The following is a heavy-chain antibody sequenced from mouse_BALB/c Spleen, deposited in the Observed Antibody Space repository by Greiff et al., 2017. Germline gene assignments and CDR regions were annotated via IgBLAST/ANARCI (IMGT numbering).Heavy chain of an antibody. Sequence: DVKLVESGGGLVQPGGSRKLSCAASGFTFSSFGMHWVRQAPEKGLEWVAYISSGSSTIYYADTVKGRFTISRDNPKNTLFLQMTSLRSEDTAMYYCARSRYGNDFDYWGQGTTLTVSS. CDR3: ARSRYGNDFDY. CDR2: ISSGSSTI. D-gene: IGHD2-10*02. J-gene: IGHJ2*01. V-gene: IGHV5-17*02. CDR1: GFTFSSFG.